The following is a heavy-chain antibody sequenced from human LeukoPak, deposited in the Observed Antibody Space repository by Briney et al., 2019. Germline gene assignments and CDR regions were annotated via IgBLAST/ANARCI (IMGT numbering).Heavy chain of an antibody. V-gene: IGHV3-48*03. Sequence: GGSLRLSCAASGFTFSSYEMNWVRQAPGKGLEWVSYISSSGRTIFYADSVKGRFTISRDNAKNSLYLQMDSLRAEDTAVYYGARDRSGWYDYWGQGTLVTVSS. CDR3: ARDRSGWYDY. D-gene: IGHD6-19*01. CDR2: ISSSGRTI. J-gene: IGHJ4*02. CDR1: GFTFSSYE.